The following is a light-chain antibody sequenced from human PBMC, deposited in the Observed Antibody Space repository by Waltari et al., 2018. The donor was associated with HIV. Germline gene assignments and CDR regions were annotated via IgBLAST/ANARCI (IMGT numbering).Light chain of an antibody. CDR2: DHH. J-gene: IGLJ2*01. CDR1: SSNIGNNY. V-gene: IGLV1-51*01. CDR3: GTWDSSLSAGV. Sequence: QSVLTQPPSVSAAPGQKITISCSGSSSNIGNNYVSWYQQPPETAPKLLIYDHHKRPSGIPDRFSGSKSGTSATLCITGLQTGDEADYYCGTWDSSLSAGVFGGGTKVTVL.